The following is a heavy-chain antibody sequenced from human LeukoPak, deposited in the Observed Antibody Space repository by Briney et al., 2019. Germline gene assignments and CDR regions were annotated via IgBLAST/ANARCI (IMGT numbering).Heavy chain of an antibody. D-gene: IGHD1-26*01. CDR1: GFTFSSYA. V-gene: IGHV3-23*01. Sequence: GGSLRLSCAASGFTFSSYAMSGVRQAPGQGLEGVSAISGSGGSTYYADSVKGRFTISRDNSKNTLYLQMDSLRAEGTAVYYCARDSGSWGAFDIWGQGTMVTVSS. CDR3: ARDSGSWGAFDI. CDR2: ISGSGGST. J-gene: IGHJ3*02.